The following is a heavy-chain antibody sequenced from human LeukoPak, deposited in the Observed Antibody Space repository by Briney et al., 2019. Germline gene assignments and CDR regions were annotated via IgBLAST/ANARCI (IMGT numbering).Heavy chain of an antibody. D-gene: IGHD5-18*01. CDR2: FDPEDGET. CDR1: GCTLTKLS. V-gene: IGHV1-24*01. Sequence: VASVKVSCKVSGCTLTKLSMHWVRQAPGKGLEWMGGFDPEDGETIYAQKFQGRVTMTEDTSTDTAYMELSSLRSEDTAVYYCATLDQLWFDYWGQGTLVTVSS. J-gene: IGHJ4*02. CDR3: ATLDQLWFDY.